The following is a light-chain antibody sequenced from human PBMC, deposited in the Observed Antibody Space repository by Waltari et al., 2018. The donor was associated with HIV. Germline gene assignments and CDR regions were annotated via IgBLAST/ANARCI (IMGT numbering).Light chain of an antibody. Sequence: QSALTQPASVSGSPAQSTTISCTRTSTAVVSYNVVSWYQQHPGKAPKLMIYEVTQRPSGVSNRFSGSKSGNTASLTISGLQAEDEADYYCCSYAGRSTHVFGTGTKVTVL. V-gene: IGLV2-23*02. CDR1: STAVVSYNV. CDR3: CSYAGRSTHV. J-gene: IGLJ1*01. CDR2: EVT.